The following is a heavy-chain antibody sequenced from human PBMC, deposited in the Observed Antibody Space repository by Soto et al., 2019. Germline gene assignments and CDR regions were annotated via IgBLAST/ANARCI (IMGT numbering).Heavy chain of an antibody. D-gene: IGHD2-21*01. J-gene: IGHJ4*02. CDR2: IKQDGSEK. Sequence: PGGSLRLSCAASGFTFSSYWMSWVRQAPGKGLEWVANIKQDGSEKYYVDSVKGRFTISRDNAKNSLYLQMNSLRAEDTAVYYCARDDWLSVPTPYFDYWGQGTLVTV. V-gene: IGHV3-7*01. CDR3: ARDDWLSVPTPYFDY. CDR1: GFTFSSYW.